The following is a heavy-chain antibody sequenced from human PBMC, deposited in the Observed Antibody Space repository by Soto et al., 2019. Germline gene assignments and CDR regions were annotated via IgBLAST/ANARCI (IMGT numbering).Heavy chain of an antibody. Sequence: PSETLSLTCTVSYGSISVSNVFLGWVRQPPGKGLEWIGNIDYSWTAYFNPSLGTRVTFHLDTSKNQFSLTLYSVTAADTAVYYCARTTGSHLDFWGQGILVT. CDR3: ARTTGSHLDF. CDR2: IDYSWTA. J-gene: IGHJ4*02. CDR1: YGSISVSNVF. V-gene: IGHV4-39*01. D-gene: IGHD4-4*01.